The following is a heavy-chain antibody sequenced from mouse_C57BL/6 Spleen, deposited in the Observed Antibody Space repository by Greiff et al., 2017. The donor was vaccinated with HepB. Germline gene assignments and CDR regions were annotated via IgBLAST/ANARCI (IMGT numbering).Heavy chain of an antibody. J-gene: IGHJ3*01. D-gene: IGHD1-1*01. CDR3: AREDYGLFAY. Sequence: QVHVKQPGAELVKPGASVKLSCKASGYTFTSYWMHWVKQRPGQGLEWIGMIHPNSGSTNYNEKFKSKATLTVDKSSSTAYMQLSSLTSEDSAVYYCAREDYGLFAYWGQGTLVTVSA. V-gene: IGHV1-64*01. CDR2: IHPNSGST. CDR1: GYTFTSYW.